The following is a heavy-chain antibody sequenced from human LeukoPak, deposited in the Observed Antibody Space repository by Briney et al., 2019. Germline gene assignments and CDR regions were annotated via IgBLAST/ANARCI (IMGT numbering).Heavy chain of an antibody. CDR2: IYHSGST. V-gene: IGHV4-30-2*01. CDR3: ARVGLTRPPVDY. Sequence: PSETLSLTCTVAGGSISSGGYYWSWLRQPPGKGLEWIGYIYHSGSTYYNPSLKSRVTISVDRSKNQFSLKLSSVTAADTAVYYCARVGLTRPPVDYWGQGTLVTVSS. J-gene: IGHJ4*02. CDR1: GGSISSGGYY. D-gene: IGHD6-25*01.